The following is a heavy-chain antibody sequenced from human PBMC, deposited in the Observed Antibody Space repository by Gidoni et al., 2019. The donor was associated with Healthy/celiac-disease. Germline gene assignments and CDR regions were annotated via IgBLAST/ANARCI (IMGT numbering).Heavy chain of an antibody. Sequence: QLQLQESGAGLVKPSETLSLTCTVSGGAISSSSYYWGWIRQPPGKGRSWIGSIYYSGSTCYTPSLKIRFTISVDTSKNQFSRKLSSVTAADTAVYYCARHTGTMVRGVILPGGFDYWGQGTLVTVSS. CDR2: IYYSGST. V-gene: IGHV4-39*01. D-gene: IGHD3-10*01. CDR1: GGAISSSSYY. CDR3: ARHTGTMVRGVILPGGFDY. J-gene: IGHJ4*02.